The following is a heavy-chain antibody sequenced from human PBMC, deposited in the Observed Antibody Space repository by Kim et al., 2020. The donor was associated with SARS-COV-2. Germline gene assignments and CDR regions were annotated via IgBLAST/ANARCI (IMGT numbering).Heavy chain of an antibody. CDR2: IYYSGTT. V-gene: IGHV4-39*07. CDR1: GGSISSGSYY. D-gene: IGHD1-1*01. CDR3: ARDYWNDVSWFDP. J-gene: IGHJ5*02. Sequence: SETLSLTCTVSGGSISSGSYYWGWIRQPPGKGLEWIGTIYYSGTTYYNPSLKSRVTISVDTSKNQFSLKLNSVTAADTAVYYCARDYWNDVSWFDPWGQG.